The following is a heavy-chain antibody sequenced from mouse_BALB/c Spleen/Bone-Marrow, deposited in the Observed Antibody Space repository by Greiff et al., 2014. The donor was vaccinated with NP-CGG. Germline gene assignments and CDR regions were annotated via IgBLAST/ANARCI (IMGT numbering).Heavy chain of an antibody. CDR1: GYTFTSYW. CDR3: ARRRGNYYYLDY. Sequence: LQQSGSELVRPGVSVKLSCKASGYTFTSYWMHWVKQRPGQGLEWIGNIYPGSGSTNYDEKFKSKATLTVDTSSSTAYMQLSSLKSEDSAVYYCARRRGNYYYLDYWGQGTTLTVSS. D-gene: IGHD2-1*01. J-gene: IGHJ2*01. V-gene: IGHV1S22*01. CDR2: IYPGSGST.